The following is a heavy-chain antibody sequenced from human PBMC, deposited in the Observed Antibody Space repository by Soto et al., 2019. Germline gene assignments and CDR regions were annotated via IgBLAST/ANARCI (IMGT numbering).Heavy chain of an antibody. V-gene: IGHV1-46*01. D-gene: IGHD6-13*01. Sequence: QVQLVQSGAEVKKPGASVKVSCRTSGYTFTHYYIHWVRQAPGQGLEWLGIINPASTSTNYAQEFQGRVTLTMDTSTTTVYMELSGLRTEDTASFYCARDLAAGDHWGQGTLVTVSS. J-gene: IGHJ4*02. CDR2: INPASTST. CDR1: GYTFTHYY. CDR3: ARDLAAGDH.